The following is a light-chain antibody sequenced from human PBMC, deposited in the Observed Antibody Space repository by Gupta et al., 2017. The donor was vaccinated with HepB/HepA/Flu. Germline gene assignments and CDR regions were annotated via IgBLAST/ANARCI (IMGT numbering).Light chain of an antibody. CDR2: STN. CDR1: SGSVSTSYY. Sequence: QTVVTQEPSFSLSPGGTVTLHCGLSSGSVSTSYYPIWYQQTPGQPPRTLIYSTNTRSSGVPDRFSGSILGNKAALTITGAQADDESDYYCVLYMGSGIWVFGGGTKLTVL. J-gene: IGLJ3*02. V-gene: IGLV8-61*01. CDR3: VLYMGSGIWV.